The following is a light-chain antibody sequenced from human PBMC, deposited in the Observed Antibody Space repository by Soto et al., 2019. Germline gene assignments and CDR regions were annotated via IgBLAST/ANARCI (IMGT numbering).Light chain of an antibody. J-gene: IGLJ3*02. CDR3: SSRTSATTVV. Sequence: QSALTQPASVSGSPGLSITISCTGTSSDVGSYNYVSWYQQHPGEAPKVMIYDVSSRPSGVSTRFSGSKSGNTASLTISGLQAEDEAQYYCSSRTSATTVVFGGGTKLTVL. CDR2: DVS. V-gene: IGLV2-14*03. CDR1: SSDVGSYNY.